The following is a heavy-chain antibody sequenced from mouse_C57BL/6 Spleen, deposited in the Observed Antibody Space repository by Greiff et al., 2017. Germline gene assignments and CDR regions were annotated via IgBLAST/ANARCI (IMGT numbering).Heavy chain of an antibody. CDR2: INYDGSST. Sequence: EVKLVESEGGLVQPGSSMKLSCTASGFTFSDYYMAWVRQVPEKGLEWVANINYDGSSTYYLDSLKSRFIISRDNAKNILYLQMSSLKSEDTATYYCAREEMGQGAMDYWGQGTSVTVSS. CDR3: AREEMGQGAMDY. CDR1: GFTFSDYY. D-gene: IGHD3-2*02. J-gene: IGHJ4*01. V-gene: IGHV5-16*01.